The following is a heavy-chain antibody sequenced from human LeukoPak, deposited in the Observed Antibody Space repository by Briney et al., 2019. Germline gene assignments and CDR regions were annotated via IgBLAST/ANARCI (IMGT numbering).Heavy chain of an antibody. J-gene: IGHJ3*02. V-gene: IGHV1-8*02. D-gene: IGHD2-15*01. CDR2: MNPNSGNT. CDR3: ARDGGGLGYCSGGSCPPRSDAFDI. Sequence: GASVKVSCKASGYTFTSYDINWVRQATGQGLEWMGWMNPNSGNTGYAQKLQGRVTMTTDTSTSTAYMELRSLRSDDTAVYYCARDGGGLGYCSGGSCPPRSDAFDIWGQGTMVTVSS. CDR1: GYTFTSYD.